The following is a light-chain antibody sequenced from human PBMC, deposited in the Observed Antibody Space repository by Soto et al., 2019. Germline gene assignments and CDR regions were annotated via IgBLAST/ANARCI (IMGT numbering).Light chain of an antibody. V-gene: IGKV1-5*01. CDR2: DAS. CDR1: QSISSW. Sequence: DIQITQSPSTLSASVGDRGTIACRASQSISSWLAWYQQKPGKAPKLLIYDASSLESGVPSRFSGSGSGTEFTLTISSMQPDDFATYYCQQYNSYSWTFGQGTKVDIK. J-gene: IGKJ1*01. CDR3: QQYNSYSWT.